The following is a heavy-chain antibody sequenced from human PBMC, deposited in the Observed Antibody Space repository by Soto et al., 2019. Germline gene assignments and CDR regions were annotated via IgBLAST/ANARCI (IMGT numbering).Heavy chain of an antibody. J-gene: IGHJ4*02. CDR2: IWYDGSIT. D-gene: IGHD1-26*01. V-gene: IGHV3-33*01. CDR3: ARDLGTTNYYFDY. Sequence: PGGSLRLSCVTSGFTFSNYGFHWVRQAPGKGLEWVAVIWYDGSITYYADSVKGRFTISRDQSKNTLYLQMNSLRAEDTAVYSCARDLGTTNYYFDYWGQGTLVPSPQ. CDR1: GFTFSNYG.